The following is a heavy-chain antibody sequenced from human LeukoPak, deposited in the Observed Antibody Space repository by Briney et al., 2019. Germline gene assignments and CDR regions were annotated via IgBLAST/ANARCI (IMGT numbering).Heavy chain of an antibody. CDR2: IIPILGIA. CDR1: GGTFSSYA. J-gene: IGHJ4*02. Sequence: ASVKVSCKASGGTFSSYAISWVRQAPGQGLEWMGRIIPILGIANYAQKFQGRVTITADKSTSTAYMELSSLRSEDTAVYYCARDVSNLVRGNYWGQGTLVTVSS. CDR3: ARDVSNLVRGNY. D-gene: IGHD3-10*01. V-gene: IGHV1-69*04.